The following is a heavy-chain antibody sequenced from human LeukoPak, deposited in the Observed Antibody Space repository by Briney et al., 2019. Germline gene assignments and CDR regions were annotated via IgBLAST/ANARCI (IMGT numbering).Heavy chain of an antibody. CDR1: GFTFDDYT. D-gene: IGHD1-1*01. CDR3: AKDMNWNDGSLGGGFDY. J-gene: IGHJ4*02. CDR2: ISWDGGST. Sequence: GGSLRLSCAASGFTFDDYTMHWVRQAPGKGLEWVSLISWDGGSTYYADSVKGRFTISRDNSKNSLYLQMNSLRTEDTALYYCAKDMNWNDGSLGGGFDYWGQGTLVTVSS. V-gene: IGHV3-43*01.